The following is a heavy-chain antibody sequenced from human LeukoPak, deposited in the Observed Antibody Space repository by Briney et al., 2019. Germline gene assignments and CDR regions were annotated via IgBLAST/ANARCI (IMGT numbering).Heavy chain of an antibody. V-gene: IGHV3-21*06. J-gene: IGHJ4*02. CDR2: ISVGGNYI. Sequence: GGSLRLSCAASGFTFSSYNFNWVRQAPGKGLQWVSSISVGGNYIYYADSVKGRFTISRDNTKNIMFLQMNSLRSDDTALYYCARLRVASHSFDSWGQGTLVSVSS. CDR3: ARLRVASHSFDS. CDR1: GFTFSSYN.